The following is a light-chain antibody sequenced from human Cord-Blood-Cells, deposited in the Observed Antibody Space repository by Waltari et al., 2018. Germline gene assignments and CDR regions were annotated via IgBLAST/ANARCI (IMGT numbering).Light chain of an antibody. CDR2: RNN. Sequence: QSVLTQSPSASGTPGQRVTIPCSGSSSNIGSKYVYWYQQLPGTAPKLLIDRNNQRPSGVPYRFSGSKSGTSAARAISGLRSEDEADYYCAAWDDSLSALVFGGGTKLTVL. CDR3: AAWDDSLSALV. J-gene: IGLJ3*02. CDR1: SSNIGSKY. V-gene: IGLV1-47*01.